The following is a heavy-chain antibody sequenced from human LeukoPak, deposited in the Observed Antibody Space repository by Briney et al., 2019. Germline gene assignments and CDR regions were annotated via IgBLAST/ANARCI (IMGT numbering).Heavy chain of an antibody. V-gene: IGHV3-7*01. J-gene: IGHJ4*02. CDR2: IKQDGSEK. Sequence: GGSLSLSCAASGLTFSSYWMTWVRQAPGKGLEWVANIKQDGSEKYYVDSVKGRFTISRDNAKNSLYLQMNSLRAEDTAVYYCARDGGHSGYDLLDYWGQGTLVTVSS. D-gene: IGHD5-12*01. CDR1: GLTFSSYW. CDR3: ARDGGHSGYDLLDY.